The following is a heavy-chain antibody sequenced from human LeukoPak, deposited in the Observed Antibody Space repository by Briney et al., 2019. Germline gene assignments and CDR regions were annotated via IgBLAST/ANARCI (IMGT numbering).Heavy chain of an antibody. CDR3: ARDFSGVGRRSSYYYGMDV. CDR1: GYTFTGYY. J-gene: IGHJ6*02. D-gene: IGHD6-13*01. Sequence: ASVKVSCKASGYTFTGYYVHWVRQAPGQGLEWMGRINPNSGDTNYAQKFRGRVTMTRDTSISTAYMELSRLRSDDTAVYYCARDFSGVGRRSSYYYGMDVWGQGTTVTVSS. V-gene: IGHV1-2*06. CDR2: INPNSGDT.